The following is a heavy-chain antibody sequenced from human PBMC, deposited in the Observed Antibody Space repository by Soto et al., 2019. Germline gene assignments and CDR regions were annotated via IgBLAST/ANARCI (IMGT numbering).Heavy chain of an antibody. J-gene: IGHJ4*02. CDR2: IYNAGGT. CDR1: GGSMSSGNFY. Sequence: QVRLQESGPGLVKPSQTLSLTCSVSGGSMSSGNFYWSWIRQPLGKGLEWIGYIYNAGGTSYNPSLKSRLSISADTSKNQFFLRLTSVTAADTAVYYCARGTPLDFWGQGTLVTVSS. CDR3: ARGTPLDF. V-gene: IGHV4-30-4*01.